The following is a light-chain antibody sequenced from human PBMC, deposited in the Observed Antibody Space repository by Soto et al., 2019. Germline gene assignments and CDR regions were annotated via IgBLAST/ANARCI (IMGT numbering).Light chain of an antibody. CDR3: SSYTINGVGV. V-gene: IGLV2-14*01. CDR2: DVS. Sequence: QSALTQPASVSGSPGQSITISCTGTYSDVGGYNYVSWYQQHPGNAPKVMIYDVSNRPSGVSNRFSGSKSGNTASLIISGLQAEDEADYYCSSYTINGVGVFGGGTKLTVL. CDR1: YSDVGGYNY. J-gene: IGLJ2*01.